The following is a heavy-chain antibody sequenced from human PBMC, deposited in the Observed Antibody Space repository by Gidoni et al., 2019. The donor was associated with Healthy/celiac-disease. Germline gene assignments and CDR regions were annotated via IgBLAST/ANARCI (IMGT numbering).Heavy chain of an antibody. CDR3: ARGVITISFGAFDI. D-gene: IGHD3-9*01. V-gene: IGHV4-61*02. CDR2: IYTSGST. CDR1: GGSISSGSYY. J-gene: IGHJ3*02. Sequence: SGGSISSGSYYRSWIRQPAGKGLEWIGRIYTSGSTNYNPSLKSRVTISVDTSKNQFSLKLSSVTAADTAVYYCARGVITISFGAFDIWGQGTMVTVSS.